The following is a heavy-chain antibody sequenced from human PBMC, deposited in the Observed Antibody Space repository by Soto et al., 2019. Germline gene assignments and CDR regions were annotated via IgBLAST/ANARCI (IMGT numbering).Heavy chain of an antibody. CDR3: ATESGSTYGYFDH. J-gene: IGHJ4*02. CDR1: GGSVTSDEDY. CDR2: ISNSGST. D-gene: IGHD5-18*01. Sequence: QMHLQESGPGLVKPSETLSLTCTVSGGSVTSDEDYWTWIRQSPGKGLEWIGYISNSGSTGYNPSLKTRLAMSVDRSKNQFTLRLTSVTAAFTVVYFCATESGSTYGYFDHWGQGTQVTVSS. V-gene: IGHV4-30-4*01.